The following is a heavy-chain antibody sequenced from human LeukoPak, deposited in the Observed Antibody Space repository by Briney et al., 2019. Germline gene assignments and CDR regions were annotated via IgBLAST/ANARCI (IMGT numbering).Heavy chain of an antibody. Sequence: SETLSLTCTVSGGSFNSYYWSWIRQPAGKGLEWIGRIYTSGSTNYNPSLKSRVTMSVDTSKNQFSLKLSSVTAADTAVYYCASWKWATGSGIDHGWFDPWGQGTLVTVSS. CDR2: IYTSGST. CDR1: GGSFNSYY. J-gene: IGHJ5*02. V-gene: IGHV4-4*07. D-gene: IGHD1-26*01. CDR3: ASWKWATGSGIDHGWFDP.